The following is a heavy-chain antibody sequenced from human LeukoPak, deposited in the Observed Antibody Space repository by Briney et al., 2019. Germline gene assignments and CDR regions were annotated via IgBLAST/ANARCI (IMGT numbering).Heavy chain of an antibody. CDR2: IWYDGNNK. D-gene: IGHD6-19*01. Sequence: GGSLRLSCAASGFTFSSYGMHWVRQAPGRGLEWVATIWYDGNNKYHADSVKGRFTISRDNSKNTLYLQMNSLRAEDTAVYYCARDRALAEPDYWGQGTLVTVSS. CDR3: ARDRALAEPDY. J-gene: IGHJ4*02. CDR1: GFTFSSYG. V-gene: IGHV3-33*01.